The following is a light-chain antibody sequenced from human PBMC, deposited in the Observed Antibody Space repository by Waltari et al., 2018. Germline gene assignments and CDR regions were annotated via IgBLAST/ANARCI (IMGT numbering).Light chain of an antibody. CDR1: QSVSSN. Sequence: EIVMTQSPATLSVSPGERATLPCRASQSVSSNLPWYQQKPGQAPRLLIYGASTRATGIPARFSGSGSGTEFTLTISSLQSEDFAVYYCQQYNNWPSLTFGGGTKVEIK. J-gene: IGKJ4*01. CDR2: GAS. V-gene: IGKV3-15*01. CDR3: QQYNNWPSLT.